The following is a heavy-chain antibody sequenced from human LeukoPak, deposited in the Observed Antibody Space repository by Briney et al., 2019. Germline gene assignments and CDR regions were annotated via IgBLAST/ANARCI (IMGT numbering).Heavy chain of an antibody. V-gene: IGHV1-18*01. CDR2: ISAYNGNT. J-gene: IGHJ3*02. CDR1: GFTFSNYW. CDR3: ARDGRMTTVTTGAFDI. Sequence: GGSLRLSCVVSGFTFSNYWMSWVRQAPGQGLELMGWISAYNGNTNYAQRLQGRVTMTTDTSTSTAYMELRSLRSDDTAVYYSARDGRMTTVTTGAFDIWGQGTMVTVSS. D-gene: IGHD4-17*01.